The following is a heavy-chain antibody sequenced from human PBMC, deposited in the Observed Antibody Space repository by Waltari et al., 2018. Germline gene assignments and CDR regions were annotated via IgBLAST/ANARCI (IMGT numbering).Heavy chain of an antibody. Sequence: QVQLQESGPGLVKPSETLSLTCTVSGGSISRYYWSWIRQPPGKGLEWIGYIYYSRSTNYNPSLKSRVTISVDTSKNQFSLKLSSVTAADTAVYYCARAGNYYDSSGTYMWAFDIWGQGTMVTVSS. CDR3: ARAGNYYDSSGTYMWAFDI. V-gene: IGHV4-59*01. CDR1: GGSISRYY. D-gene: IGHD3-22*01. J-gene: IGHJ3*02. CDR2: IYYSRST.